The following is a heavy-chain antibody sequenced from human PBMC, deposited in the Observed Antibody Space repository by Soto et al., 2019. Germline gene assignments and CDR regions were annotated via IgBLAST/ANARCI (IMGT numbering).Heavy chain of an antibody. CDR3: ARGDATKIVVTTYYAMDV. CDR1: GGSLSNYG. J-gene: IGHJ6*02. V-gene: IGHV1-69*12. Sequence: QVQLVQSGAEINKHGSSVKVSCKASGGSLSNYGISWVRQAPGQGLEWMGAIIPVFGTPNYAQKFQDRVTITADESTTTVYMEVRSLTSEDTAVYYCARGDATKIVVTTYYAMDVWGQGTTVTVSS. CDR2: IIPVFGTP. D-gene: IGHD3-22*01.